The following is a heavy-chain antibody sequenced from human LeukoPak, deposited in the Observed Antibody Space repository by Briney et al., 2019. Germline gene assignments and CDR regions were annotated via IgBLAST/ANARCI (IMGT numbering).Heavy chain of an antibody. V-gene: IGHV3-7*01. CDR1: GFTFDNYW. J-gene: IGHJ4*02. CDR2: IRQDGGEI. CDR3: ARTYSSSWSYCDS. Sequence: GGSLRLSCAASGFTFDNYWMSWVRQAPGRGLEWVANIRQDGGEIYYVDSVKGRFTVSRDNAKNSLYLQMNSLRAEDTALYYCARTYSSSWSYCDSWGQGTLVTVSS. D-gene: IGHD6-13*01.